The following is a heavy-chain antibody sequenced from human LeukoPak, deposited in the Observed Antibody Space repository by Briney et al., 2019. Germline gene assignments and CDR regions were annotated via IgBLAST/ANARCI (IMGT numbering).Heavy chain of an antibody. V-gene: IGHV4-4*07. CDR1: GGSVSSYF. CDR2: IYDRGGI. J-gene: IGHJ1*01. CDR3: AREGEYSSGWHPYFQH. Sequence: PSETLSLTCTVSGGSVSSYFWSWIRQPAGTGLEWLGRIYDRGGIDYNPSLKSRVTMSVDTSKNHFSLKLNSVTAADTAVYYCAREGEYSSGWHPYFQHWGQGTLVTVSS. D-gene: IGHD6-19*01.